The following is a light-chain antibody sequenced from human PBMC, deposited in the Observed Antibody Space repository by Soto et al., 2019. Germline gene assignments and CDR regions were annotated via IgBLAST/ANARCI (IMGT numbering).Light chain of an antibody. CDR1: QSVSSSY. CDR2: GAS. Sequence: EIVLTQSPGTLSLSPGERATLSCRASQSVSSSYLAWYQQKPGQAPRLLIYGASSRATGIPDRFSGSGSGTDFTLTISRLEPEDFSVYYCQHYGCPLCPFGQGTKVDIK. J-gene: IGKJ2*01. V-gene: IGKV3-20*01. CDR3: QHYGCPLCP.